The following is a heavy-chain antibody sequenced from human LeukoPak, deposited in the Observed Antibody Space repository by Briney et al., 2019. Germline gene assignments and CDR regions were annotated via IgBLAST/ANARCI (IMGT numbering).Heavy chain of an antibody. Sequence: GTSVKVSCKASGYTFTGYYMHWVRQAPGQGLEWMGWINPNSGGTNYAQKFQGRVTITRDMSTSTAYMELSSLRSEDTAVYYCAASKAPHRNNINWFDPWGQGTLVTVSS. V-gene: IGHV1-2*02. CDR3: AASKAPHRNNINWFDP. CDR1: GYTFTGYY. J-gene: IGHJ5*02. D-gene: IGHD1-14*01. CDR2: INPNSGGT.